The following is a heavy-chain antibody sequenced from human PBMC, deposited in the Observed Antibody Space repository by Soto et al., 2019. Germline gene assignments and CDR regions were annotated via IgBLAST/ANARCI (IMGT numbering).Heavy chain of an antibody. CDR3: ARDSSSPPYYYYGMDV. J-gene: IGHJ6*02. Sequence: SETLSLTCAVYGGSFSGYYWSWIRQPPGKGLEWIGEINHSGSTNYNPSLKSRVTMSVDTSKNQFSLKLSSVTAADTAVYYCARDSSSPPYYYYGMDVWGQGTTVTVSS. CDR2: INHSGST. CDR1: GGSFSGYY. D-gene: IGHD6-6*01. V-gene: IGHV4-34*01.